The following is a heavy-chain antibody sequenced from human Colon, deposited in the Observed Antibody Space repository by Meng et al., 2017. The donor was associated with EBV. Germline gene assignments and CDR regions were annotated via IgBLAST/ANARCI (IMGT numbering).Heavy chain of an antibody. Sequence: GRGQVDPSGDLYHTFAVSVGLVRVGNGVVGGRQTTGQGLEWIGELYHSGSTKYNPSPKSRVTISVNESKNQFSLRLSSVPAADTAVYYCARLGAYCGGDCYHPRWGQGTLVTVSS. CDR1: VGLVRVGNG. CDR2: LYHSGST. D-gene: IGHD2-21*02. CDR3: ARLGAYCGGDCYHPR. V-gene: IGHV4-4*02. J-gene: IGHJ4*02.